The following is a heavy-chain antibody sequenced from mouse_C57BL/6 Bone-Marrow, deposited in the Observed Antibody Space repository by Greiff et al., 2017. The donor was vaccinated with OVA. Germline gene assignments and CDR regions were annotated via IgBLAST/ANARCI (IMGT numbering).Heavy chain of an antibody. Sequence: VQLKQSGPELVKPGASVKMSCKASGYTFTDYNMHWVKQSHGKSLEWIGYINPNNGGTSYNQKFKGKATLTVNKSSSTAYMELRSLTSEDSAVYYCANYYGSSLDYWGQGTTLTVSS. V-gene: IGHV1-22*01. CDR1: GYTFTDYN. J-gene: IGHJ2*01. CDR2: INPNNGGT. CDR3: ANYYGSSLDY. D-gene: IGHD1-1*01.